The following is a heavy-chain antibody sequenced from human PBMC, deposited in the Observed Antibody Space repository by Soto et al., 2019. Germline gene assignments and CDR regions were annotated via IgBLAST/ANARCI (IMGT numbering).Heavy chain of an antibody. V-gene: IGHV1-18*01. J-gene: IGHJ5*02. D-gene: IGHD3-3*01. CDR3: ARDDHYDFWSGYSA. CDR1: GYTFTSYG. Sequence: ASVKVSCKASGYTFTSYGISWVRQAPGQGLEWMGWISAYNGNTNYAQKLQGRVTMTTDTSTSTAYMELRSLRSDDTAVYYCARDDHYDFWSGYSAWGKGTLVTVSS. CDR2: ISAYNGNT.